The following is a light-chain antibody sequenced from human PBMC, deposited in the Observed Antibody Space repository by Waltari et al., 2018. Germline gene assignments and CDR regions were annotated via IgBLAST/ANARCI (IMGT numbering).Light chain of an antibody. CDR2: GAS. CDR3: QQYGSSPQT. CDR1: QSVSSY. V-gene: IGKV3-20*01. Sequence: EIVLTQSPGTLSLSPGERATLSCRASQSVSSYLVWYQQKPGQAPRLLIYGASSRATGIPDRFSGSGSGTDFTLTISRLEPEDFAVYYCQQYGSSPQTFGQGTKLEIK. J-gene: IGKJ2*01.